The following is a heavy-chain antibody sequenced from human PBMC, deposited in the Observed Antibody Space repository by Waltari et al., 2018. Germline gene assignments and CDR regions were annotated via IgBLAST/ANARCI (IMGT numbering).Heavy chain of an antibody. V-gene: IGHV4-39*07. J-gene: IGHJ2*01. CDR2: IYYSGST. CDR1: GGSISSSSYY. Sequence: QLQLKESGPGLVKHSETLSLTCTVSGGSISSSSYYWGWIRQPPGKGLEWIGSIYYSGSTYYNPSLKSRVTISVDTSKNQFSLKLSSVTAADTAVYYCARVGYDHLLGGVWYFDLWGRGTLVTVSS. D-gene: IGHD2-8*01. CDR3: ARVGYDHLLGGVWYFDL.